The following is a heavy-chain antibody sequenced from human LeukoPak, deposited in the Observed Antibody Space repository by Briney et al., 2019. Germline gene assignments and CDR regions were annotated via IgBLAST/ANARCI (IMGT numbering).Heavy chain of an antibody. J-gene: IGHJ6*02. D-gene: IGHD5-18*01. V-gene: IGHV4-59*01. CDR1: GGSISSYY. CDR2: IYYSGST. Sequence: SETLSLTCTVSGGSISSYYWSWIRQPPGMGLEWIGYIYYSGSTNYNPSLKSRVTISVDTSKNQSSLKLSSVTAADTAVYYCARDRFAADTATAVSDYYYGMDVWGQGTTVTVSS. CDR3: ARDRFAADTATAVSDYYYGMDV.